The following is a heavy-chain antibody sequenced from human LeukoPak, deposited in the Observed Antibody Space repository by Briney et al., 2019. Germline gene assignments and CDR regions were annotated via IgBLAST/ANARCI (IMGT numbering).Heavy chain of an antibody. CDR3: ARDNWNSYYMDV. V-gene: IGHV4-59*12. D-gene: IGHD1-1*01. Sequence: SETLSLTCTVSGGSISSYYWSWIRQAPGKGLEWIGYIYYSGSTNYNPSLKSRVTMSVDTSKNQFSLKLSSVTAADTAVYYCARDNWNSYYMDVWGKGTTVTVSS. CDR2: IYYSGST. J-gene: IGHJ6*03. CDR1: GGSISSYY.